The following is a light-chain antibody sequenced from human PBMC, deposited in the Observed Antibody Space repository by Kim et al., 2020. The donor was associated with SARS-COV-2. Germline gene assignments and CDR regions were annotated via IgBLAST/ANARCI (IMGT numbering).Light chain of an antibody. V-gene: IGKV1-27*01. CDR3: QKYNSAPRT. CDR1: QGISNY. J-gene: IGKJ1*01. Sequence: ASVGDRVTITCRASQGISNYLAWYQQKPGKVPKVLIYAASTLQSGVPPRFSGSGSGTDFTLTISSLQPEDVATYYCQKYNSAPRTFGQGTKVDIK. CDR2: AAS.